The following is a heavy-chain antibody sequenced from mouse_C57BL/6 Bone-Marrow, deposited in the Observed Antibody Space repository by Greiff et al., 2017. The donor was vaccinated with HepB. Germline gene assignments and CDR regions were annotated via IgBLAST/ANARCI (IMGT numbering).Heavy chain of an antibody. CDR1: GYSITSGYY. V-gene: IGHV3-6*01. CDR3: ARGGLRYYGNRWFAY. Sequence: EVKLVESGPGLVKPSQSLSLTCSVTGYSITSGYYWNWIRQSPGNKLEWMGYIRYDGSNNYNPSLKNRISITRDTSKNQFFLKLKSVTTEDTATYYCARGGLRYYGNRWFAYWGQGTLVTVSA. D-gene: IGHD1-1*01. CDR2: IRYDGSN. J-gene: IGHJ3*01.